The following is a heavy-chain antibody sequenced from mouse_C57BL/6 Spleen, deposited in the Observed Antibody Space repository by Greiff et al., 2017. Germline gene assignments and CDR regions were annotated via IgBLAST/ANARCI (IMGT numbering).Heavy chain of an antibody. V-gene: IGHV3-6*01. CDR3: AKEGSNDGDY. J-gene: IGHJ2*01. Sequence: VQLKESGPGLVKPSQSLSLTCSVTGYSITSGYYWNWIRQFPGNKLEWRGYISYDGSNNYNPSLNNRISITRDTSKNPIFLKLNSVTTEDTATYYCAKEGSNDGDYWGQGATLTVSS. CDR1: GYSITSGYY. D-gene: IGHD2-12*01. CDR2: ISYDGSN.